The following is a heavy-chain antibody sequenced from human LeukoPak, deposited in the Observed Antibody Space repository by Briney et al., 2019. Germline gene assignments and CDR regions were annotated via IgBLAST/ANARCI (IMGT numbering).Heavy chain of an antibody. CDR3: ARSWRHCSGDSCYPIDY. CDR2: INPNSGGT. Sequence: ASVKVSCKASGYTFTGYYMHWVRQAPGQGLEWMGWINPNSGGTNYAQKFQGRVTMTRDTSISTAYMGLSRLRSDDTAVYYCARSWRHCSGDSCYPIDYWGQGTQVTVSS. CDR1: GYTFTGYY. D-gene: IGHD2-15*01. V-gene: IGHV1-2*02. J-gene: IGHJ4*02.